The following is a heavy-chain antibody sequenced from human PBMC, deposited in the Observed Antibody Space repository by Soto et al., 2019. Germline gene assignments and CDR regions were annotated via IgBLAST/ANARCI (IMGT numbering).Heavy chain of an antibody. CDR3: AKDAPKFGDYVPWYFDS. CDR2: ISWNSGSI. Sequence: EVQLVESGGGLVQPGRSLRLSCAASGFTFNDHSMHWVRQAPGKGLEWVSGISWNSGSIGYADSVKGRFTISRDNAKNSLFLQMNSLRPEDSAFYYCAKDAPKFGDYVPWYFDSWGQGTLVTVSS. J-gene: IGHJ4*02. CDR1: GFTFNDHS. D-gene: IGHD4-17*01. V-gene: IGHV3-9*01.